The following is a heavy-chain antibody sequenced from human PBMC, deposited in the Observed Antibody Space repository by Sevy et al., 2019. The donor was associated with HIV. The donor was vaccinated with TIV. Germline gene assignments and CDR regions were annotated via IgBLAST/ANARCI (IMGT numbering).Heavy chain of an antibody. Sequence: GGSLRLSCAASGFAFYDYSMSWIRQAPGKGLEWVATLSFGCGKINYADSVKGRFTISRDNSKNSFYLQMDNLRIEDTALYYCAREGCTRPHDYWGQGTRVTVSS. CDR3: AREGCTRPHDY. CDR1: GFAFYDYS. J-gene: IGHJ4*02. D-gene: IGHD2-8*01. V-gene: IGHV3-23*01. CDR2: LSFGCGKI.